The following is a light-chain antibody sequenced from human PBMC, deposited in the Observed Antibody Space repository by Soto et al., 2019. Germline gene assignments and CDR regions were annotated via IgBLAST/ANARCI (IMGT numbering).Light chain of an antibody. CDR3: QQYGRSSYT. CDR2: AAS. V-gene: IGKV3-20*01. CDR1: QSIGSSY. Sequence: EIVLTQSPGTLSLSPGERATLSCRASQSIGSSYLAWYQQKPGQAPRLLIYAASSRATGIPDRFSGSGSGTDFTLTISRLEPEFFAVYFCQQYGRSSYTFGQGTQLEIK. J-gene: IGKJ2*01.